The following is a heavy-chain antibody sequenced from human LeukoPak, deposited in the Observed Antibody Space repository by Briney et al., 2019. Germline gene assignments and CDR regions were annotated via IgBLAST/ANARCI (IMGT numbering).Heavy chain of an antibody. Sequence: GGSLRLSCAASGFTFDDYVMHCVRQAPGKGLEWVSGISWNSGSIVYADSVKGRFTISRDNAKNSLYLQMNSLRAEDTALYYCAKDPSYDILTGFDYWGQGTLVTVSS. CDR3: AKDPSYDILTGFDY. J-gene: IGHJ4*02. V-gene: IGHV3-9*01. CDR1: GFTFDDYV. CDR2: ISWNSGSI. D-gene: IGHD3-9*01.